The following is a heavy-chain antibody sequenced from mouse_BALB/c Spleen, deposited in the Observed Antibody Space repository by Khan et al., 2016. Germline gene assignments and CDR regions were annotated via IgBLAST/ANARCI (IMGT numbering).Heavy chain of an antibody. J-gene: IGHJ1*01. CDR3: GRDYDYDGDWYFDV. CDR1: GYTFTNYG. D-gene: IGHD2-4*01. CDR2: MNTYTGEP. Sequence: QIQLVQSGPELKKPGETVKISCKASGYTFTNYGMNWVKQAPGKGLKWMGWMNTYTGEPTYADDFKGRFAFSLKTSARTAYLQINNLKNEDTATYYCGRDYDYDGDWYFDVWGAGTTVTVSS. V-gene: IGHV9-3-1*01.